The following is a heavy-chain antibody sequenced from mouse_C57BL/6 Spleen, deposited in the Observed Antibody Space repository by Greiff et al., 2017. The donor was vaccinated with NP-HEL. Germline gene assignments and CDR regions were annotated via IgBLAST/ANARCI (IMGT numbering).Heavy chain of an antibody. D-gene: IGHD1-1*01. J-gene: IGHJ2*01. CDR2: INPYNGGT. CDR1: GYTFTDYY. CDR3: AREDTTVVANFDY. Sequence: EVQLQQSGPVLVKPGASVKMSCKASGYTFTDYYMNWVKQSHGKSLEWIGVINPYNGGTSYNQKFKGKATLTVDKSSSTAYMELNSLTSEDSAVYYCAREDTTVVANFDYWGQGTTLTVSS. V-gene: IGHV1-19*01.